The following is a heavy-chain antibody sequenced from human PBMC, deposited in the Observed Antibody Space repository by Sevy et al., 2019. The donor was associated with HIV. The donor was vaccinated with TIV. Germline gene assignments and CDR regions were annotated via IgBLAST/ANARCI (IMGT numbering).Heavy chain of an antibody. CDR1: GFNFSNYA. CDR3: ARESREFRFDA. Sequence: GGSLRLSCAASGFNFSNYAMHWVRQAPGKGLEWVALIWYDGSNKNYADSNSMKGRFTISRDNSKNTLYLQMNSLRAEDTAVYYSARESREFRFDAWGQGTLVTVSS. CDR2: IWYDGSNK. V-gene: IGHV3-33*01. J-gene: IGHJ5*02.